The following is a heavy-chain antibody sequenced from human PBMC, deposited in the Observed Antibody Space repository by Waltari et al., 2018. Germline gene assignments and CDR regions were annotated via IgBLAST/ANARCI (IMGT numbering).Heavy chain of an antibody. J-gene: IGHJ4*02. CDR3: AKDVSTGYYFDY. CDR2: ISWDGGST. V-gene: IGHV3-43*01. D-gene: IGHD3-10*01. CDR1: GFTFDDYT. Sequence: EVQLVESGGVVVQPGGSLRLSCAASGFTFDDYTMHWVRQAPGKGLEWVSRISWDGGSTYYADSVKGRFTISRDNSKNSLYLQMNSLRTEDTALYYCAKDVSTGYYFDYWGQGTLVTVSS.